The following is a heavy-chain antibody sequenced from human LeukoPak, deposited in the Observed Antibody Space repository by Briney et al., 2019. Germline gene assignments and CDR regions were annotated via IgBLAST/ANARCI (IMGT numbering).Heavy chain of an antibody. V-gene: IGHV4-59*01. CDR1: GGSISSYY. J-gene: IGHJ6*02. CDR2: IYYSGST. D-gene: IGHD3-9*01. CDR3: ARLKYYDILTGYYYYYYGMDV. Sequence: SETLSLTCTVSGGSISSYYWSWIRQPPGKGLEWIGYIYYSGSTNYNPSLKSRVTISVDTSKNQFSLKLSSVTAADTAMYYCARLKYYDILTGYYYYYYGMDVWGQGTTVTVSS.